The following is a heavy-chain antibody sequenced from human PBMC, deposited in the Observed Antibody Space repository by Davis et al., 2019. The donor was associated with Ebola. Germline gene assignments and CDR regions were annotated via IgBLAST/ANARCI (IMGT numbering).Heavy chain of an antibody. J-gene: IGHJ4*02. Sequence: ASVKVSCKASGYDFTTSLISWVRQAPGQGLEWMGGISPYNGDTNYAQKFQGRITMTTDRSTNTAFMELRSLRSDDTAMYFCARKSYFDSWGQGTLVTVSS. CDR2: ISPYNGDT. CDR1: GYDFTTSL. V-gene: IGHV1-18*01. CDR3: ARKSYFDS.